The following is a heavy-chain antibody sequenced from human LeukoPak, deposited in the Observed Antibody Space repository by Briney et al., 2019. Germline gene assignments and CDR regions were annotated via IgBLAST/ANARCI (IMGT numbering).Heavy chain of an antibody. CDR3: ASTGYSSSWYVVNYCYMDV. J-gene: IGHJ6*03. V-gene: IGHV7-4-1*02. D-gene: IGHD6-13*01. Sequence: ASVKVSCKASGYTFTSYAMNWVRQAPGQGLEWMGWINTNTGNPTYAQGFTGRFVFSLDTSVSTAYLQISSLKAEDTAVYYCASTGYSSSWYVVNYCYMDVWGKGTTVTVSS. CDR2: INTNTGNP. CDR1: GYTFTSYA.